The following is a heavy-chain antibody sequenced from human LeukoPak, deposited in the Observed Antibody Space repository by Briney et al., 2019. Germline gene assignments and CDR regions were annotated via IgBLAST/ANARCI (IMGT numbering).Heavy chain of an antibody. J-gene: IGHJ4*02. CDR3: ARDSGSSWREGLNY. Sequence: GSLRLSCAASGFNFRSDSMNWVRPAPGKGLEWVFSLSSESSFIYYADSVKGRFTISRDNAKNSLYLQMNSLRAEDTAVYFCARDSGSSWREGLNYWGQGTLVTVSS. CDR1: GFNFRSDS. V-gene: IGHV3-21*01. D-gene: IGHD6-13*01. CDR2: LSSESSFI.